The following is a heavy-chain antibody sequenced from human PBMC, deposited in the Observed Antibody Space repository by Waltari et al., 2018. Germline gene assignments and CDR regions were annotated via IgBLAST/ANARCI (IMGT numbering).Heavy chain of an antibody. CDR3: ARGSGSRWGY. CDR2: MHPNSWNT. V-gene: IGHV1-8*03. D-gene: IGHD1-26*01. CDR1: GYTFTSYD. J-gene: IGHJ4*02. Sequence: QVQLVQSGAEAKKPGASVKVSCKASGYTFTSYDINWVRPATGQGREWMGWMHPNSWNTASAQKFQGRVTITRNTSISTAYMELSSLRSEDTAVYYCARGSGSRWGYWGQGTLVTVSS.